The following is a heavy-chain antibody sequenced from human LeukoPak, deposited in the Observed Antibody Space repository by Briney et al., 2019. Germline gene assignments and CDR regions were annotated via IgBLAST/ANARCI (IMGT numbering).Heavy chain of an antibody. CDR1: GFTFSSYA. D-gene: IGHD6-19*01. J-gene: IGHJ4*02. CDR2: ISYDGSNK. V-gene: IGHV3-30-3*01. CDR3: ARSIAQWLVQSIDY. Sequence: PGGSLRLSCAASGFTFSSYAMHWVRQAPGKGLEWVAVISYDGSNKYYADSVKGRFTISRDNSKNTLYLQMNSLRAEDTAVYYCARSIAQWLVQSIDYWGQGTLATVSS.